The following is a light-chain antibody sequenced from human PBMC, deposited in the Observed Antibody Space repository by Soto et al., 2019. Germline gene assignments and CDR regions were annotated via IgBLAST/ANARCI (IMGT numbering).Light chain of an antibody. CDR3: SSFSSITREV. CDR2: EVS. Sequence: QSALIQPPSVSGSPGQSVTISCTGTSSDVGSYDYVSWYQQHPGKTPKLMIYEVSNRPSGVSHRFSGSKSGNTASLTISGLHTEDEADYYCSSFSSITREVFGGGTQLTVL. J-gene: IGLJ2*01. CDR1: SSDVGSYDY. V-gene: IGLV2-14*01.